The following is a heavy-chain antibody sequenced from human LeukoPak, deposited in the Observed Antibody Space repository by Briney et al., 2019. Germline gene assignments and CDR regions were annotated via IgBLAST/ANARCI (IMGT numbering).Heavy chain of an antibody. CDR3: ARGIEGIAAAGPAEYFQH. V-gene: IGHV3-20*04. J-gene: IGHJ1*01. D-gene: IGHD6-13*01. CDR2: INWNGGST. Sequence: GGSLRLSCAASGFTFDDYGMSWVRQAPGKGLEWVSGINWNGGSTGYADSVEGRFTISRDNAKNSLYLQMNSLRAEDTALYYCARGIEGIAAAGPAEYFQHWGQGTLVTVSS. CDR1: GFTFDDYG.